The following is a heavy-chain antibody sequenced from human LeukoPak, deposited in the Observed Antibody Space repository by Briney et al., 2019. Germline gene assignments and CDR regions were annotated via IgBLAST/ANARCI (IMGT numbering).Heavy chain of an antibody. CDR1: GGSISSSSYY. CDR3: ARRLRGDYFDY. CDR2: IYYSGST. V-gene: IGHV4-39*01. J-gene: IGHJ4*02. D-gene: IGHD3-10*01. Sequence: SETLSLTCTVSGGSISSSSYYWGWIRQPPGKGLEWIGSIYYSGSTYYNPSLKSRVTISVDTSKNQFSLKLSPVTAADTAVYYCARRLRGDYFDYWGQGTLVTVSS.